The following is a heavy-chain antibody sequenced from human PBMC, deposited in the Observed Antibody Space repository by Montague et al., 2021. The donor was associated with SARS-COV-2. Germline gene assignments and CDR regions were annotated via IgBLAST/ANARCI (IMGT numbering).Heavy chain of an antibody. J-gene: IGHJ2*01. CDR2: IYYSGTT. V-gene: IGHV4-39*01. Sequence: ETLSLTCTVSGGSISSSSYYWGWIRQPPGKGPEWIGSIYYSGTTFYNPSLRSRVTMSVDTSKNQFSLRLSSVTAADTAVFYCARKDAGDRYFDLWGRGTLVTVSS. CDR1: GGSISSSSYY. CDR3: ARKDAGDRYFDL. D-gene: IGHD1-1*01.